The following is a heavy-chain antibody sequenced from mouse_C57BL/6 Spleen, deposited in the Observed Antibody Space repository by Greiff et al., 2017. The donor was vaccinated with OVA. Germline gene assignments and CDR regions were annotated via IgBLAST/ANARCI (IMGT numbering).Heavy chain of an antibody. CDR2: IHPNSGST. J-gene: IGHJ3*01. CDR3: ARAAYSPWFAY. CDR1: GYTFTSYW. V-gene: IGHV1-64*01. Sequence: QVQLKESGAELVKPGASVKLSCKASGYTFTSYWMHWVKQRPGQGLAWIGMIHPNSGSTNYNEKFKSKATLTVDKSSSTAYMQLSSLTSEDSAVYYCARAAYSPWFAYWGQGTLVTVSA. D-gene: IGHD2-12*01.